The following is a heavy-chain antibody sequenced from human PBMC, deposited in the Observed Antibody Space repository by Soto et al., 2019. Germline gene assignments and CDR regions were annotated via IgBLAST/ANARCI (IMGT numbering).Heavy chain of an antibody. V-gene: IGHV1-69*13. Sequence: GASVKVSCKASGGTFSSYAISWARQAPGQGLEWMGGIIPIFGTANYAQKFQGRVTITADESTSTAYMELSSLRSEDTAVYYCARERGGSCYWFDPWGQGTLVTVSS. CDR2: IIPIFGTA. CDR1: GGTFSSYA. D-gene: IGHD2-15*01. J-gene: IGHJ5*02. CDR3: ARERGGSCYWFDP.